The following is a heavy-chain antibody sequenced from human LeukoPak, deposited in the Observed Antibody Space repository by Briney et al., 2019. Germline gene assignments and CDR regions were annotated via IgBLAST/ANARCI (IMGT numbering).Heavy chain of an antibody. J-gene: IGHJ4*02. Sequence: SETLSLTCTVSGGSISSYYWSWIRQPPGKGLEWIGYIYYSGSTNYNPSLKSRVTISVDTSKNQFSLKLSSVTAADTAVYYCAMSDDYGDSAWGQGTLVTVSS. CDR1: GGSISSYY. V-gene: IGHV4-59*01. D-gene: IGHD4-17*01. CDR3: AMSDDYGDSA. CDR2: IYYSGST.